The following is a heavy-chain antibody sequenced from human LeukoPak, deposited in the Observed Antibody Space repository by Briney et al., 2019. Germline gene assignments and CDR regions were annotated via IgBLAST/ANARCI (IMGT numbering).Heavy chain of an antibody. Sequence: SETLSLTCTVSGYSISSGYYWGWIRQPPGKGLEWIGSIYHSGSTYYNPSIKSRVTISVDTSKNQFSLKLSSVTAADTAVYYCARVLVYYYYMDVWGKGTTVTVSS. CDR3: ARVLVYYYYMDV. V-gene: IGHV4-38-2*02. CDR1: GYSISSGYY. CDR2: IYHSGST. J-gene: IGHJ6*03. D-gene: IGHD3-3*02.